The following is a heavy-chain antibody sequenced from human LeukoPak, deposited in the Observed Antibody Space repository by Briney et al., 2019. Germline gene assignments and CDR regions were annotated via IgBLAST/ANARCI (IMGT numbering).Heavy chain of an antibody. J-gene: IGHJ6*02. CDR3: ARDRLKITILGVAPLPYGMDV. CDR2: INPNSGGT. Sequence: ASVKVSCKASGYTFTGYYMHWVRQAPGQGLEWMGWINPNSGGTNYAQKFQGRVTMTRDTSISTAYMELSRLRSDDAAVYYCARDRLKITILGVAPLPYGMDVWGQGTTVTVSS. D-gene: IGHD3-3*01. CDR1: GYTFTGYY. V-gene: IGHV1-2*02.